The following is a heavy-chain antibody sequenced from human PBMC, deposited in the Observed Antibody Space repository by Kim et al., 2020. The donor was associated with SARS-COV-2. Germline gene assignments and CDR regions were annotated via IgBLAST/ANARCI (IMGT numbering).Heavy chain of an antibody. D-gene: IGHD1-7*01. V-gene: IGHV3-30*18. CDR1: GFTFSSYG. CDR2: ISYDGSNK. CDR3: AKDPSWNYQWSGMDV. Sequence: GGSLRLSCAASGFTFSSYGMHWVRQAPGKGLEWVAVISYDGSNKYYADSVKGRFTISRDNSKNTLYLQMNSLRAEDTAVYYCAKDPSWNYQWSGMDVWG. J-gene: IGHJ6*02.